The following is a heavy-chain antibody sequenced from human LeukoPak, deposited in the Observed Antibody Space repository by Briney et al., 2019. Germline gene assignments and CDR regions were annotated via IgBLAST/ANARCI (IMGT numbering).Heavy chain of an antibody. D-gene: IGHD1-26*01. V-gene: IGHV3-48*01. J-gene: IGHJ5*02. CDR3: ARSRLVGATKFDP. CDR2: ISSSSSTI. Sequence: GGSLRLSCAASGFTFSSYSMNWVRQAPGKGLEWVSYISSSSSTIYYADSVKGRFTISGDNAKNSLYLQMNSLRAEDTAVYYCARSRLVGATKFDPWGQGTLVTVSS. CDR1: GFTFSSYS.